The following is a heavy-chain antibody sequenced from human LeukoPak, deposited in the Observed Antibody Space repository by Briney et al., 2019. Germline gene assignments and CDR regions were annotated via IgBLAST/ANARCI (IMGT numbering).Heavy chain of an antibody. CDR1: GFTFSSYA. V-gene: IGHV3-23*01. J-gene: IGHJ4*02. Sequence: GGSLRLSCAASGFTFSSYAMSWVRRAPGKGLEWVSAISGSGGSTYYADSVKGRFTISRDNSKNTLYLQMNSLRAEDTAVYYCAKDKGRYQGYFDYWGQGTLVTVSS. D-gene: IGHD2-2*01. CDR2: ISGSGGST. CDR3: AKDKGRYQGYFDY.